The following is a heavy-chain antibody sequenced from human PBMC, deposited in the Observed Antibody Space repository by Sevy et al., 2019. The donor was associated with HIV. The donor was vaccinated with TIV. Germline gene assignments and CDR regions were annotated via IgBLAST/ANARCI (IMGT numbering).Heavy chain of an antibody. V-gene: IGHV3-7*01. CDR1: GFSFSTYW. CDR2: MNQDGTER. CDR3: VRGGLGGFSYSLDC. J-gene: IGHJ4*02. Sequence: GGSLRLSCAASGFSFSTYWMTWVRQAPGKGLEWVATMNQDGTERDYVDSVKGRFNISKDNPKPSLIMQMNSLSAEDTGVYYCVRGGLGGFSYSLDCWGQGTLVTVSS. D-gene: IGHD3-16*01.